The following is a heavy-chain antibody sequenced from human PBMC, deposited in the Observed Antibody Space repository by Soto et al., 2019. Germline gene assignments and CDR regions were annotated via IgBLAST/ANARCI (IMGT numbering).Heavy chain of an antibody. CDR2: INHSGST. J-gene: IGHJ4*02. V-gene: IGHV4-34*01. Sequence: SETLSLTCAVYGGSFSRYYWSWIRQPPGKGLAWIGEINHSGSTNYNPSLKSRVTISVDTSKNKFSLKLSSVTAADTAVYYCARASYYYDSSGYYYFDYWGQGTLVTVSS. CDR3: ARASYYYDSSGYYYFDY. CDR1: GGSFSRYY. D-gene: IGHD3-22*01.